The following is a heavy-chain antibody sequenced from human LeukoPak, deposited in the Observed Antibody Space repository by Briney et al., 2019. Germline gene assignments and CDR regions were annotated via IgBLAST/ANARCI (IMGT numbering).Heavy chain of an antibody. CDR2: IKQDGSEK. CDR3: ARDPLPKYYYDSSGYYYNDAFDI. D-gene: IGHD3-22*01. Sequence: GGSLRLSCAASGFTFSSYWMSWVRQAPGKGLEWVANIKQDGSEKYYVDSVKGRFTISRDNAKNSLYLQMNSLRAEDTAVYYCARDPLPKYYYDSSGYYYNDAFDIWGQGTMVTVSS. CDR1: GFTFSSYW. J-gene: IGHJ3*02. V-gene: IGHV3-7*01.